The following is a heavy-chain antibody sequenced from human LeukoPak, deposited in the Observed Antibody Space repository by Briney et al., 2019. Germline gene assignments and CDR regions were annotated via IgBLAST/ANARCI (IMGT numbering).Heavy chain of an antibody. CDR2: ISGSGDIT. V-gene: IGHV3-23*01. D-gene: IGHD3-16*01. J-gene: IGHJ4*02. Sequence: SGGSLRLSCVASRSTFNTYVMTWVRQAPGKGLEWVSDISGSGDITSYADSVKGRFTISRDNSKNTLYLQMNNLRVEDTAIYYCAKDWGGWGQGTLVTVSS. CDR3: AKDWGG. CDR1: RSTFNTYV.